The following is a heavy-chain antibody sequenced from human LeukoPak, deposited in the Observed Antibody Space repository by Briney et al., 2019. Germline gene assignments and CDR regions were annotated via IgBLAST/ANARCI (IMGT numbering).Heavy chain of an antibody. CDR1: GFTFSSYS. CDR3: ARRAWFGELPQDWSDAFDI. V-gene: IGHV3-48*01. CDR2: ISNSRRTI. Sequence: PGGTLRLSCAASGFTFSSYSMNWVRQAPGKGLEGVAYISNSRRTIYYADSVKGRFTISRDNAKNSLYLQMNSLRAEDTAVYYCARRAWFGELPQDWSDAFDIWGQGTMVTVSS. J-gene: IGHJ3*02. D-gene: IGHD3-10*01.